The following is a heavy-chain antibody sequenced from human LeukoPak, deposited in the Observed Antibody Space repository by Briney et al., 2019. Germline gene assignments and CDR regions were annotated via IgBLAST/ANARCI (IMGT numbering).Heavy chain of an antibody. CDR2: INHSGST. CDR1: GGSFSGYY. J-gene: IGHJ4*02. V-gene: IGHV4-34*01. Sequence: SETLSLTCAVYGGSFSGYYWSWIHQPPGKGLEWIGEINHSGSTNYNPSLKSRVTISVDTSKNQFSLKLSSVTAADTAVYYCARAAKRHSSGWYSFDCWGQGTLVTVSS. D-gene: IGHD6-19*01. CDR3: ARAAKRHSSGWYSFDC.